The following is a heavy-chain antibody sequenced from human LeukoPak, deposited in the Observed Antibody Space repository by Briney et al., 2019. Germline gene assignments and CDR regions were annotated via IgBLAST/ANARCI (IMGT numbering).Heavy chain of an antibody. D-gene: IGHD3-10*01. CDR3: ARPLWFGEHRYYMDV. CDR2: IYYSGST. Sequence: GTLRLSCAASGLTFSNHGMNWVRQPPGKGLEWIGSIYYSGSTYYNPSLKSRVTISVDTSKNQFSLKLSSVTAADTAVYYCARPLWFGEHRYYMDVWGKGTTVTISS. V-gene: IGHV4-39*01. J-gene: IGHJ6*03. CDR1: GLTFSNHG.